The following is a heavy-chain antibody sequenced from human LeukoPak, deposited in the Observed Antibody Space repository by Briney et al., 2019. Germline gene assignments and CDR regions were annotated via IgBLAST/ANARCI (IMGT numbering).Heavy chain of an antibody. CDR2: IIPIFGTA. CDR1: GGTFSSYA. V-gene: IGHV1-69*01. CDR3: ASSPEYYYYIDV. Sequence: GSSVKVSCKASGGTFSSYAISWVRQAPGQGLEWMGGIIPIFGTANYAQKFQGRVTITADESTSTAYMELSSLRSEDTAVYYCASSPEYYYYIDVWGKGTTVTVSS. J-gene: IGHJ6*03.